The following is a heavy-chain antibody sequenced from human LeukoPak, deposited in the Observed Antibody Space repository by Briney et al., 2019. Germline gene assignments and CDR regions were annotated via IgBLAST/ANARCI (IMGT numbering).Heavy chain of an antibody. Sequence: PSETLSLTCTVSGGSISSYYWSWIRQPPGKGLEWIGYIYYSGSTNYNPSLKSRVTISVDTSKNQFSLKLSSVTAADTAVYYCARVNVDTAQGAFDIWGQGTMVTVSS. CDR2: IYYSGST. CDR3: ARVNVDTAQGAFDI. J-gene: IGHJ3*02. CDR1: GGSISSYY. D-gene: IGHD5-18*01. V-gene: IGHV4-59*01.